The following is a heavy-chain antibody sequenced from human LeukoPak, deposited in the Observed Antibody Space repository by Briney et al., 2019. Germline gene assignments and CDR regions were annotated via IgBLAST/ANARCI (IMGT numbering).Heavy chain of an antibody. V-gene: IGHV1-8*01. CDR3: ARSTVGPHDY. J-gene: IGHJ4*02. CDR1: GFTFTSHD. D-gene: IGHD4-23*01. Sequence: ASVKVSCKASGFTFTSHDYNWVRQATGQGLEWMGWMNPNSGNTGYAQEFQGRVTMTRDTSISTAYMELSSLSSEDTAVYYCARSTVGPHDYWGQGTLVTVSS. CDR2: MNPNSGNT.